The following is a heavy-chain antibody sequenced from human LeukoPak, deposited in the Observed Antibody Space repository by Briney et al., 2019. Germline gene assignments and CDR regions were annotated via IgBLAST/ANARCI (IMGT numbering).Heavy chain of an antibody. CDR1: GFTFSRYW. CDR2: IKEDGSEK. J-gene: IGHJ5*02. Sequence: GGSLRLSCAASGFTFSRYWMSWVRKAPGKGLEWVANIKEDGSEKNYVDSVKGRFTISRDNAKNSLYLQMNSLRAEDTAVYYCARAVASNWFDPWGQGTLVTVSS. V-gene: IGHV3-7*01. D-gene: IGHD6-19*01. CDR3: ARAVASNWFDP.